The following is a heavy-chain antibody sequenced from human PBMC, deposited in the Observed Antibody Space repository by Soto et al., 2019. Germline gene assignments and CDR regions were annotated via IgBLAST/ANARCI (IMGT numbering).Heavy chain of an antibody. J-gene: IGHJ4*02. CDR2: INPAGSDR. CDR1: GFIFTNYW. V-gene: IGHV3-7*03. CDR3: ARARSSVGAPGGFIEF. D-gene: IGHD1-26*01. Sequence: EVQLVESGGGLVQPGGSLRLSCAASGFIFTNYWINWVRQAPGKGLEWVANINPAGSDRRYVDSVKGRFTISRDNAKNSVYLQMNSLRDDDTAVYYCARARSSVGAPGGFIEFWGQGSLVTVSS.